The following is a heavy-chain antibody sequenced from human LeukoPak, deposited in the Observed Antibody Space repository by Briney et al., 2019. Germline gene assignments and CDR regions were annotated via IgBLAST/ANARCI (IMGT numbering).Heavy chain of an antibody. V-gene: IGHV4-34*01. CDR3: ARRGGLSSNWFDP. CDR2: INHSGST. D-gene: IGHD5/OR15-5a*01. Sequence: SETLSLTCAVYGGSFSGYYWSWIRKPPGKGLEWIGEINHSGSTNYNPSLKSRVTISVDTSKNQFSLKLSSVTAADTAVYYCARRGGLSSNWFDPWGQGTLVTVSS. CDR1: GGSFSGYY. J-gene: IGHJ5*02.